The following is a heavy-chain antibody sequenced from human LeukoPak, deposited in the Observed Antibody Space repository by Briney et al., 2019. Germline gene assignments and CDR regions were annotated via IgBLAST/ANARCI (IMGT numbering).Heavy chain of an antibody. CDR3: ATPSGGYCSSTSCHTRGYYYCMDV. Sequence: ASVKVSCKASGYTFTGYYMHWVRQAPGQGLEWMGWINPNSGGTNYAQKFQGRVTMTRDTSISTAYMELSRLRSDDTAVYYCATPSGGYCSSTSCHTRGYYYCMDVWGKGTTVTVSS. J-gene: IGHJ6*03. D-gene: IGHD2-2*02. CDR1: GYTFTGYY. V-gene: IGHV1-2*02. CDR2: INPNSGGT.